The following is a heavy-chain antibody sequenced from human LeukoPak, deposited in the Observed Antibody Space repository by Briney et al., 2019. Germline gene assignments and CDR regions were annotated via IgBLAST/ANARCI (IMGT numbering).Heavy chain of an antibody. Sequence: ASVKVSCKVSGYTFTSYGISWVRQAPGQGLVWMGWISAYNGNTNYAQKLQSRVTMTTDTSTSTAYMELRSLRSDDTAVYYCARDSSPNIAAAGTQGAQVDYWRQGTLVTVSS. CDR3: ARDSSPNIAAAGTQGAQVDY. V-gene: IGHV1-18*01. CDR2: ISAYNGNT. D-gene: IGHD6-13*01. CDR1: GYTFTSYG. J-gene: IGHJ4*02.